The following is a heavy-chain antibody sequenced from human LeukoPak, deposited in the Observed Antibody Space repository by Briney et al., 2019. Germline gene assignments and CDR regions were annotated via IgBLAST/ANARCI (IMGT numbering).Heavy chain of an antibody. J-gene: IGHJ3*02. CDR1: GFAFSSYW. Sequence: GGSLRLSCAASGFAFSSYWMHWVRQAPGKGLVWVPQINSDGSTTSYADSVKDRFTFSRDNAKNTLSLQMNSLRAEDTAVYFCARDRGDAFDIWGQGTMVTVSS. D-gene: IGHD6-25*01. V-gene: IGHV3-74*01. CDR2: INSDGSTT. CDR3: ARDRGDAFDI.